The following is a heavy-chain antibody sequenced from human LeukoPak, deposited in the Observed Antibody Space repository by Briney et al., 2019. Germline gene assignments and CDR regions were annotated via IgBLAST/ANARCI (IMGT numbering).Heavy chain of an antibody. V-gene: IGHV1-46*01. CDR1: GYTFTSYY. J-gene: IGHJ4*02. D-gene: IGHD3-16*01. CDR3: AKYTLSPETFGGVYLYYFDY. Sequence: GASVKVSCKASGYTFTSYYMHWVRQAPGQGLEWMGIINPSGGSTSYAQKFQGRVTMTRDTSTSTVYMELNSLRAEDTAVYYCAKYTLSPETFGGVYLYYFDYWGQGTLVTVSS. CDR2: INPSGGST.